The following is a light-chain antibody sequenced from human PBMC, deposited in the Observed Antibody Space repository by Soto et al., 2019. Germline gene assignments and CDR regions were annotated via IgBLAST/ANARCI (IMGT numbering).Light chain of an antibody. V-gene: IGKV3D-15*01. J-gene: IGKJ1*01. CDR1: QSVSSN. CDR2: DAS. CDR3: QQYGSSSWT. Sequence: EIVMTQSPATLSVSPGERATLSCMASQSVSSNLAWYQQKPGQAPRLLIYDASNRATGIPARFSGSGSGTDFTLTISSLEPEDFAVYYCQQYGSSSWTFGQGTKVDIK.